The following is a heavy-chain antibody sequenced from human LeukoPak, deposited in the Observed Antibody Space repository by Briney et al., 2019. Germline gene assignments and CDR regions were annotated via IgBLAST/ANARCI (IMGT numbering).Heavy chain of an antibody. Sequence: PQTLSPTSTVYAGSISSNSWSCMRQLAGKGLEWIGRIYPRESPNYNPSLKSRVLMSVDKSKNQFALKLRSVTAADTAGYYCAREWHHVFDYCGQGNLVTVSS. CDR3: AREWHHVFDY. V-gene: IGHV4-4*07. J-gene: IGHJ4*02. D-gene: IGHD5-12*01. CDR2: IYPRESP. CDR1: AGSISSNS.